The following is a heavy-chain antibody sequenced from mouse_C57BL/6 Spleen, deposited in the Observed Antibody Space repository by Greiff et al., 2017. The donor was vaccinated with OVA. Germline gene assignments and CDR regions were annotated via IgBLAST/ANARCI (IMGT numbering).Heavy chain of an antibody. CDR3: ARREAYSNYEFAY. D-gene: IGHD2-5*01. Sequence: QVQLQQPGAELVMPGASVKLSCKASGYTFTSYWMHWVKQRPGQGLEWIGEIDPSDSSTNYNQKFKGKSTLTVDKYSSTAYMQLSSLTSEDSAVYYCARREAYSNYEFAYWGQGTLVTVSA. V-gene: IGHV1-69*01. CDR1: GYTFTSYW. J-gene: IGHJ3*01. CDR2: IDPSDSST.